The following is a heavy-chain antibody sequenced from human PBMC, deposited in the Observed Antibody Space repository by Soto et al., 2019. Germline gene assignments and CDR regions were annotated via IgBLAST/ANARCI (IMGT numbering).Heavy chain of an antibody. CDR3: ARVPGLRLGELSFIPYYFDY. V-gene: IGHV3-7*03. J-gene: IGHJ4*02. D-gene: IGHD3-16*02. CDR1: GFTFSSYW. CDR2: IKQDGSEK. Sequence: GGSLRLSCAASGFTFSSYWMSWVRQAPGKGLEWVANIKQDGSEKYYVDSVKGRFTISRDNAKNSLYLQMDSLRAEDTAVYYCARVPGLRLGELSFIPYYFDYWGQGTRVTVSS.